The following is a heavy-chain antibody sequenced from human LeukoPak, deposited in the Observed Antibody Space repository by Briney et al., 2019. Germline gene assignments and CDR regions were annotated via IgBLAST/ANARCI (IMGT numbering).Heavy chain of an antibody. V-gene: IGHV4-34*01. Sequence: SETLSLTCAVYGGPFSGYYWSWIRQPPGKGLEWIGKINHSGSTNYNPSLKSRVTISIDTSKNQFSLKLSSVTAADTAVYYCARGYALDIWGQGTMVTVSS. CDR1: GGPFSGYY. CDR2: INHSGST. CDR3: ARGYALDI. J-gene: IGHJ3*02.